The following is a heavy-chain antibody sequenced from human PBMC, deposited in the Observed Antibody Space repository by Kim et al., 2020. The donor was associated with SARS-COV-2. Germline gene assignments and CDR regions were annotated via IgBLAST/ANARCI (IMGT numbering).Heavy chain of an antibody. CDR1: GGSFSGYY. D-gene: IGHD6-13*01. CDR2: INHSGST. CDR3: AKRAAAGPNWFDP. V-gene: IGHV4-34*01. J-gene: IGHJ5*02. Sequence: SETLSLTCAVYGGSFSGYYWSWIRQPPGKGLEWIGEINHSGSTNYNPSLKSRVTISVDTSKNQFSLKLSSVTAADTAVYYCAKRAAAGPNWFDPWGQGTL.